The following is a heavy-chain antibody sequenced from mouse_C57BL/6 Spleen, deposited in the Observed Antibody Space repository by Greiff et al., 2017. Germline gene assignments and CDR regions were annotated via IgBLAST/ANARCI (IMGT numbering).Heavy chain of an antibody. D-gene: IGHD1-2*01. J-gene: IGHJ2*01. CDR2: INPSSGYT. Sequence: QVQLQQSGAELARPGASVKMSCKASGYTFTSYTMHWVKQRPGQGLEWIGYINPSSGYTKYNQKFKDKATLTADKSSSTAYMQLSSLTSEDSAVYYCARETTAGDYFDYWGQGTTLTVSS. V-gene: IGHV1-4*01. CDR1: GYTFTSYT. CDR3: ARETTAGDYFDY.